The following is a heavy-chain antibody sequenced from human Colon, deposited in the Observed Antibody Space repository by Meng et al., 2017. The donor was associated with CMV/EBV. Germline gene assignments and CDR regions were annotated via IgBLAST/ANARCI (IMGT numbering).Heavy chain of an antibody. CDR3: ASTIVVLPAATTDY. CDR2: ISSSSREI. D-gene: IGHD2-2*01. V-gene: IGHV3-21*01. J-gene: IGHJ4*02. CDR1: GSSFSNSW. Sequence: GGSLRLSCAASGSSFSNSWMIWVRQAPGKGLEWVSFISSSSREIYYADSVKGRFTISRDNAKNSLYLQMNSLRAEDSAVYYCASTIVVLPAATTDYWGQGTLVTVSS.